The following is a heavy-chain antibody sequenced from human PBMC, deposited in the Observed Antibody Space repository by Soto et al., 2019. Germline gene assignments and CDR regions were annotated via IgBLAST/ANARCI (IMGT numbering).Heavy chain of an antibody. V-gene: IGHV3-9*01. CDR1: GFAFDGYA. CDR2: ISWHSGSI. CDR3: AKVFNQNLASVGAFDI. D-gene: IGHD1-26*01. J-gene: IGHJ3*02. Sequence: EVQLVESGGGLVQPGSSLRLSCVASGFAFDGYAMHWVRQAPGKGLEWVSGISWHSGSIAYGDSVKGRFTISRDNAKNALYLQMNSLRPGDTALYYCAKVFNQNLASVGAFDIWGQGTLVTVSS.